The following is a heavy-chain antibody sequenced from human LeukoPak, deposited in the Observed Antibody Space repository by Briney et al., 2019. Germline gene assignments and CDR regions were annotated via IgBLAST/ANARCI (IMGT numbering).Heavy chain of an antibody. Sequence: GGSLRLSCAASGFTFSSYGMHWVRQAPGKGLEWVAVISYDGSNKYYADSVKGRFTISRDNSKNTLYLQMNSLRAEDTAVYYCAKAVAEGRYFDSWGQGPLVTVSS. D-gene: IGHD6-19*01. V-gene: IGHV3-30*18. CDR3: AKAVAEGRYFDS. J-gene: IGHJ4*02. CDR2: ISYDGSNK. CDR1: GFTFSSYG.